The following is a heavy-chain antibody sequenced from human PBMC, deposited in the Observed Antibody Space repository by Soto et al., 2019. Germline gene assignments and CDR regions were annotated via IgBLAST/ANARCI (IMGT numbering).Heavy chain of an antibody. CDR3: AKDPLGASTLLYSGYDRY. J-gene: IGHJ4*02. V-gene: IGHV3-23*01. Sequence: GGSLKLSCAASGFTFRSYAMSWVRQAPGKGLEWVSDISGSGGTTHYADSVKGRFTISRDNSKNTLYLQMNSLRAEDTAVYYCAKDPLGASTLLYSGYDRYWGQGTLVTVSS. CDR2: ISGSGGTT. D-gene: IGHD5-12*01. CDR1: GFTFRSYA.